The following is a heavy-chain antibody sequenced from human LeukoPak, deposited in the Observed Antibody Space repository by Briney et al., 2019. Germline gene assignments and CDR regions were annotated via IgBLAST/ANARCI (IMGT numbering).Heavy chain of an antibody. CDR1: GFTFSNAW. D-gene: IGHD5-12*01. Sequence: GGSLRLSCAASGFTFSNAWMSWVRQAPGKGLEWVGRIKSKTDGGTTDYAAPVKGRFTISRDDSKNTLYLQMNSLKTEDTAVYYCTTDRRGYSGYDWYYYYMDVWGKGTTVTVSS. CDR2: IKSKTDGGTT. J-gene: IGHJ6*03. V-gene: IGHV3-15*01. CDR3: TTDRRGYSGYDWYYYYMDV.